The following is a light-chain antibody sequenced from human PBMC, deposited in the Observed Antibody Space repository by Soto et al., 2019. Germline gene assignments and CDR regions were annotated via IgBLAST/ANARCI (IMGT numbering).Light chain of an antibody. CDR2: KAS. J-gene: IGKJ2*01. CDR1: QSITSW. Sequence: DVQMTQSPSTLPASVGDRVTITCRASQSITSWLAWYQQKPGKAPKLLIYKASTLESGVPSMFSGSGSGTEFTLTISSLQPDDYAAYYCQQYNRYPYTFGQGTKLEIK. V-gene: IGKV1-5*03. CDR3: QQYNRYPYT.